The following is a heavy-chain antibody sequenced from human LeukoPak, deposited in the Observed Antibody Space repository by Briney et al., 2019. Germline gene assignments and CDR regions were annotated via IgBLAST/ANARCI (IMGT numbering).Heavy chain of an antibody. CDR1: GDSISSGYYY. J-gene: IGHJ4*02. CDR2: VYNRGSGTT. D-gene: IGHD3-10*01. V-gene: IGHV4-39*07. CDR3: ARGSGVRGVITRTQPPTFDY. Sequence: PSETLSLTCTVSGDSISSGYYYWVWIRQPPGKGLEWIASVYNRGSGTTYYNPSLKSRASISLSTSNNQFSLKLSSVTAADTAVYYCARGSGVRGVITRTQPPTFDYWGQGTLVTVSS.